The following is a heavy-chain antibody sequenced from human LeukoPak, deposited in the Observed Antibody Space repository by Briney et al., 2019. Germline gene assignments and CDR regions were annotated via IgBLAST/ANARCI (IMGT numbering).Heavy chain of an antibody. CDR3: ARNGYYDSSGYYLFDY. V-gene: IGHV3-53*01. CDR1: GFTVSSNY. CDR2: IYSGGST. J-gene: IGHJ4*02. Sequence: GGSLRLSCAASGFTVSSNYMSCVRQAPGKGLEWVSVIYSGGSTDYADSVKGRFTISRDNSKNTLYLQMNSLRAEDTAVYYCARNGYYDSSGYYLFDYWGQGTLVTVSS. D-gene: IGHD3-22*01.